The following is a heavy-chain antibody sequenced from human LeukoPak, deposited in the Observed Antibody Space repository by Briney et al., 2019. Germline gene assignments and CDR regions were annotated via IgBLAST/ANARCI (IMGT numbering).Heavy chain of an antibody. CDR1: GFTFSSYG. Sequence: GGSLRLSCAASGFTFSSYGMHWVRQAPGKGLEWVAFIRYDGSNKYYADSVKGRFTISRDNSKNTLYLQMNSLRAEDTAVYYCARGQEWLEENWFDPWGQGTLVTVSS. CDR3: ARGQEWLEENWFDP. J-gene: IGHJ5*02. D-gene: IGHD6-19*01. CDR2: IRYDGSNK. V-gene: IGHV3-30*02.